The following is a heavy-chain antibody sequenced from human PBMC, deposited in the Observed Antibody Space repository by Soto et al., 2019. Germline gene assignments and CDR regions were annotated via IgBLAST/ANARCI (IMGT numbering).Heavy chain of an antibody. CDR2: ISRRSSTI. V-gene: IGHV3-48*04. Sequence: GGSLRLSCAASGFTFSDYSMNWVRQAPGKGLDWVSYISRRSSTIFYVDSVKGRFTISRDNAKNSLYLQMNSLRAEDTAVYYCARDMVRGVISPYYYYGMDVWGQGTTVTVSS. D-gene: IGHD3-10*01. CDR3: ARDMVRGVISPYYYYGMDV. CDR1: GFTFSDYS. J-gene: IGHJ6*02.